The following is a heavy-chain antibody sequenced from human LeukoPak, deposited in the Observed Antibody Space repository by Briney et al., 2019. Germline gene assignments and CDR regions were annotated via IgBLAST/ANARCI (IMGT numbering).Heavy chain of an antibody. Sequence: SQTLSLTCTVSHDSISGGGYYWNWMRQPAGKELEWIGRIFARGNTLYSPSLQSRVTISLDTSKNQFSLKVTSVTAADTAIYYCARTRITMSATPIDYWGQGTLVTVSS. CDR1: HDSISGGGYY. D-gene: IGHD3-10*02. J-gene: IGHJ4*02. CDR2: IFARGNT. V-gene: IGHV4-61*02. CDR3: ARTRITMSATPIDY.